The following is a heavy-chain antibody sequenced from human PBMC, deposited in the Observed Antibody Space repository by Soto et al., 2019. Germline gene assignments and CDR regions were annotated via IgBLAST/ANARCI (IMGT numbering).Heavy chain of an antibody. Sequence: LSLTCTVSGGSISSYYWSWIRQPPGKGLEWIGYIYYSGSTNYNPSLRSRVTISVDTSKNQFSLKLSSVTAADTAVYYCARGLIVGATSWFDPWGQGTLVTVSS. CDR1: GGSISSYY. D-gene: IGHD1-26*01. V-gene: IGHV4-59*01. CDR3: ARGLIVGATSWFDP. J-gene: IGHJ5*02. CDR2: IYYSGST.